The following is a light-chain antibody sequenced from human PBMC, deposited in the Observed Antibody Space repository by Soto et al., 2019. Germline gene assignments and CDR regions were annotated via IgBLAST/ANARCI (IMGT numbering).Light chain of an antibody. V-gene: IGLV2-14*01. CDR3: SSYTGSSALCV. CDR1: SSDVGGYNY. Sequence: QSALTQPASVSGSPGQSITISCTGTSSDVGGYNYVSWYQQHPGKAPKLMIYDVSNRPSGVSNRFSGSKSGNTASLTISGLQAEDEGDYYCSSYTGSSALCVFGTGTKVTVL. CDR2: DVS. J-gene: IGLJ1*01.